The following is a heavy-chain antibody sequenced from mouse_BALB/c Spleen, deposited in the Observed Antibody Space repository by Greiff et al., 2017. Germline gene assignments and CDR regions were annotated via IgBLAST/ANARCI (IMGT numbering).Heavy chain of an antibody. CDR2: ISDGGSYT. Sequence: DVKVEESGGGLVKPGGSLKLSCAASGFTFSDYYMYWVRQTPEKRLEWVATISDGGSYTYYPDSVKGRFTISRDNAKNNLYLQMSSLKSEDTAMYYCARDLTTVVSYYAMDYWGQGTSGTVSS. CDR3: ARDLTTVVSYYAMDY. J-gene: IGHJ4*01. CDR1: GFTFSDYY. D-gene: IGHD1-1*01. V-gene: IGHV5-4*02.